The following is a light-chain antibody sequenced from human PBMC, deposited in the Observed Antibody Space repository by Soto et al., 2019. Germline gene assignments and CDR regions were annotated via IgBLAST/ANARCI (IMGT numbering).Light chain of an antibody. CDR2: STT. CDR1: QDISSY. J-gene: IGKJ3*01. V-gene: IGKV1-39*01. CDR3: QQSFSLPFT. Sequence: DIQMTQSPSSLSASVGDRVTITCRASQDISSYLNWYQQKPGKAPKLLIFSTTSLQSGVPSRFSGSGSGTDFTLTISSLQPEDFATYYCQQSFSLPFTFGPGNKVDI.